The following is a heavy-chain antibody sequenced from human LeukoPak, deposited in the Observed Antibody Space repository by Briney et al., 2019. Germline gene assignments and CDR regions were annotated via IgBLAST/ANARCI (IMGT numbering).Heavy chain of an antibody. V-gene: IGHV3-30*04. CDR2: ISYDGSNK. J-gene: IGHJ4*02. CDR3: ARRNHYESKESDY. CDR1: GFAFSSYA. D-gene: IGHD3-22*01. Sequence: GGSLRLSCAASGFAFSSYAMHWVRQAPGKGLEWVAVISYDGSNKYYADSVKGRFTISRDNSKNTLYLEMNSLRAEDKAVYYCARRNHYESKESDYWGQGTLVTVSS.